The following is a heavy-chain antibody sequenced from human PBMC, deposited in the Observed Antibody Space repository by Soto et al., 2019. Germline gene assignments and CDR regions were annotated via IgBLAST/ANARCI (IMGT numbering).Heavy chain of an antibody. Sequence: KAWETLSLTCTVSGGSVSSGSYYWIWIRHPPGKGLEWIGYIYYSGSTNYNPSLKSRVTISVDTSKNQFSLKLSSVTAADTAVYYCAREEMATIDYWGQGTLVTVSS. D-gene: IGHD5-12*01. CDR2: IYYSGST. CDR3: AREEMATIDY. V-gene: IGHV4-61*01. CDR1: GGSVSSGSYY. J-gene: IGHJ4*02.